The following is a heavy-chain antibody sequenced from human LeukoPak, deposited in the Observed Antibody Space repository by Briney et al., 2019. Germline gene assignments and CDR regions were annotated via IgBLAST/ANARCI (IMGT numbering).Heavy chain of an antibody. D-gene: IGHD3-10*01. J-gene: IGHJ4*02. CDR2: ISNDGNNK. CDR1: GFTFSSYG. V-gene: IGHV3-30*18. CDR3: AKEIYYSSGSYPDY. Sequence: QPGRSLRLSCEASGFTFSSYGIHWVRQAPGKGLEWVAAISNDGNNKYYADSVKGRFTISRDNSKNTLYLQMNSLRAEDTAVYYCAKEIYYSSGSYPDYWGQGTLVIVSS.